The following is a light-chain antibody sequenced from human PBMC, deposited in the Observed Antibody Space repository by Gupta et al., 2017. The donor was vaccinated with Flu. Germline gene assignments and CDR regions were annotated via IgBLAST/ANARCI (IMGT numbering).Light chain of an antibody. J-gene: IGKJ3*01. CDR3: QQYDGSCT. CDR2: GAS. CDR1: QSIINNY. Sequence: EIVLTQSPGTLSLSPGERATLSCRASQSIINNYVAWYQQKPGQAPRLLIYGASSRATGIPDRFSGSGSGIDFTLTISRLEPEDFAVYFCQQYDGSCTFGPGTKVDIK. V-gene: IGKV3-20*01.